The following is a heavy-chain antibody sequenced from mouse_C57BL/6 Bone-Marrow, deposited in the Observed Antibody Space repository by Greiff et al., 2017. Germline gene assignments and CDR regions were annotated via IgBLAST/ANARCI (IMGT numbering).Heavy chain of an antibody. CDR1: GFTFTDYY. V-gene: IGHV7-3*01. CDR2: IRNKGNGYTT. D-gene: IGHD2-5*01. J-gene: IGHJ3*01. CDR3: ASRYYSNPFAY. Sequence: EVQLVESGGGLVQPGGSLSLSCAASGFTFTDYYMSWVRQPPGKALEWLGFIRNKGNGYTTEYSAPVQGRFTISSDNSQSILYLQMNALRAEDSATYYCASRYYSNPFAYWGQGTLVTVSA.